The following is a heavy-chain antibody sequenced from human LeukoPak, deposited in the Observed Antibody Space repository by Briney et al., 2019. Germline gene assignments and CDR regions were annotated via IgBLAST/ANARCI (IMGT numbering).Heavy chain of an antibody. CDR3: ASGAWATRLHS. CDR2: VFDGKTT. J-gene: IGHJ4*02. Sequence: SDALSLTCAVYGESLNYYYWSWIRQSPEKGLEWIGEVFDGKTTNYNPSLKSRVTISAVTSSNQFSLNLKSVTAADTAVYYCASGAWATRLHSWAQGTLVIVSS. CDR1: GESLNYYY. V-gene: IGHV4-34*12. D-gene: IGHD5-24*01.